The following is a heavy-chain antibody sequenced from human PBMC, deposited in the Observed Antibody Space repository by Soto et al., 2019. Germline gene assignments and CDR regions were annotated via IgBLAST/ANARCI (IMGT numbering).Heavy chain of an antibody. J-gene: IGHJ5*02. CDR2: INHSGST. Sequence: SETLSLTCAVYGGSFSCYYWSWIRQPPGKGLEWIGEINHSGSTNYNPSLKSRVTISVDTSKNQFSLKLSSVTAADTAVYYCARPITGTTPYNWFDPWGQGTLVTVSS. D-gene: IGHD1-7*01. CDR1: GGSFSCYY. CDR3: ARPITGTTPYNWFDP. V-gene: IGHV4-34*01.